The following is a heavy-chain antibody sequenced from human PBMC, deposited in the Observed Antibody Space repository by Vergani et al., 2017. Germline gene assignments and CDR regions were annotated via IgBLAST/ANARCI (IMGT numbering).Heavy chain of an antibody. J-gene: IGHJ3*02. CDR3: AGGSSGWYKGEAFDI. CDR2: IYHSGST. CDR1: GGSISSSNW. Sequence: QVQLQESGPGLVKPSGTLSLTCAVPGGSISSSNWWSWVRQPPGKGLEWIGEIYHSGSTNYNPSLKSRVTISVDKSKNQFSLKLSSVTAADTAVYYCAGGSSGWYKGEAFDIWGQGTMVTVSS. V-gene: IGHV4-4*02. D-gene: IGHD6-19*01.